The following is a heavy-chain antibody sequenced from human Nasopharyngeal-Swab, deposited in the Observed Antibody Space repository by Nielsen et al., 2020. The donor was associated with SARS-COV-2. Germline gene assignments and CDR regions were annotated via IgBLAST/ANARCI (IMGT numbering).Heavy chain of an antibody. V-gene: IGHV1-69*06. CDR3: ARSGDSNYRRPPYYYYYMDV. D-gene: IGHD6-13*01. CDR2: IIPIFGTA. J-gene: IGHJ6*03. Sequence: WVRQAPGQGLEWVGGIIPIFGTANYAQKFQGRVTITADKSTSTAYMELSSLRSEDTAVYYCARSGDSNYRRPPYYYYYMDVWGKGTTVTVSS.